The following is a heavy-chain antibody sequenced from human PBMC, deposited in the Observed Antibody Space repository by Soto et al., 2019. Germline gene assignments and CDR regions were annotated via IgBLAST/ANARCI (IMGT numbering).Heavy chain of an antibody. D-gene: IGHD6-19*01. Sequence: ASVKVSCKASGYTFTSYGISWVRQAPGQGLEWMGWISAYNGNTNYAQKLQGRVTMTTDTSTSTAYMELRSLRSDDTAVYYCARVVWDSSGWYSGYQIDYWGQGTLVTVSS. CDR2: ISAYNGNT. J-gene: IGHJ4*02. CDR1: GYTFTSYG. CDR3: ARVVWDSSGWYSGYQIDY. V-gene: IGHV1-18*01.